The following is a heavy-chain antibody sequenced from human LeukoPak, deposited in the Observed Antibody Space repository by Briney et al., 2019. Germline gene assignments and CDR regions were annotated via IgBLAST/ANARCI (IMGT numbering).Heavy chain of an antibody. CDR2: ISSSSSYT. J-gene: IGHJ4*02. CDR1: GFTFTDYY. D-gene: IGHD3-22*01. Sequence: TGGSLRLSYAASGFTFTDYYMRWIRQAPGKGLEWVSYISSSSSYTNYADSVKGRFTISTDNAKNSLYLQMNSLRAEDTAVYYCASHHYDSSGYPSQLDVYWGQGTLVTVSS. V-gene: IGHV3-11*06. CDR3: ASHHYDSSGYPSQLDVY.